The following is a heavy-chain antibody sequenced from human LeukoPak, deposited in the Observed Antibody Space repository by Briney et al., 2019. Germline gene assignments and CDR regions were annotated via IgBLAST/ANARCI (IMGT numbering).Heavy chain of an antibody. V-gene: IGHV4-61*02. Sequence: SETLSLTCTVSGGSISSGSYYWSWSRQPAGKGLEWIGRIYTSGSTNYNPSLKSRVTISVDTSKNQFSLKLSSVTAADTAVYYCAREGTLVPADTSYYYYMDVWGKGTTVTVSS. CDR2: IYTSGST. J-gene: IGHJ6*03. D-gene: IGHD2-2*01. CDR3: AREGTLVPADTSYYYYMDV. CDR1: GGSISSGSYY.